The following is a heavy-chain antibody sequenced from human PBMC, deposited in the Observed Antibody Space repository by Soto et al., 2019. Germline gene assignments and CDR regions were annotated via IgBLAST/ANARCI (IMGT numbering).Heavy chain of an antibody. Sequence: GGSLRLSCSASGFTFNTYPMSWVREAPGKGLEWVAMSGSSGDTYYADSVKGRFTISRDNSKNTVYLQMNSLRPEDTAIYYCAKDLPSYTYRRSILDYWGPGTLVTVSS. D-gene: IGHD5-18*01. CDR3: AKDLPSYTYRRSILDY. CDR2: MSGSSGDT. V-gene: IGHV3-23*01. CDR1: GFTFNTYP. J-gene: IGHJ4*01.